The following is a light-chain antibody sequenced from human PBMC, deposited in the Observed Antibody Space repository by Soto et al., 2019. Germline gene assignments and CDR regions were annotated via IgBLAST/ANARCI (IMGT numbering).Light chain of an antibody. V-gene: IGKV3D-15*01. CDR3: QQYNNWPPRYN. CDR1: QTVSITY. Sequence: PGESATLSCRASQTVSITYLTWYQQKPGQAPRLLIFGASKRATGIPDRFSGSGSGRDFTLTISGLQSEDFGVYFCQQYNNWPPRYNFGQGTKVDIK. CDR2: GAS. J-gene: IGKJ2*01.